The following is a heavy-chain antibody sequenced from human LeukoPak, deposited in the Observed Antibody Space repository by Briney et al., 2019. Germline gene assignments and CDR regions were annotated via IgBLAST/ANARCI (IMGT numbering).Heavy chain of an antibody. D-gene: IGHD1-1*01. Sequence: PGGSLRLSCAASRFTFSNCGMHWVRQAPGKGLEWVAVMSFDGSNTHYADSVKGRFTVSRDNSKNTLYLQMTSLRADDTAVYYCARDAGTWGYGYNFDCWGQGTLVTVSS. CDR3: ARDAGTWGYGYNFDC. CDR1: RFTFSNCG. CDR2: MSFDGSNT. J-gene: IGHJ4*02. V-gene: IGHV3-30*03.